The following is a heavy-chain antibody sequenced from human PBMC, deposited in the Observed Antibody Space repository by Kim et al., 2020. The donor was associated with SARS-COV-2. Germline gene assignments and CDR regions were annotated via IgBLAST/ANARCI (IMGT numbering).Heavy chain of an antibody. Sequence: SETLSLTCTVSGGSISSSSYYWGWIRQPPGKGLEWIGSIYYSGSTYYNPSLKSRVTISVDTSKNQFSLKLSSVTAADTAVYYCARHKEGRDAGSPYYYYGMDVWGQGTTVTVSS. D-gene: IGHD6-13*01. CDR3: ARHKEGRDAGSPYYYYGMDV. J-gene: IGHJ6*02. CDR1: GGSISSSSYY. V-gene: IGHV4-39*01. CDR2: IYYSGST.